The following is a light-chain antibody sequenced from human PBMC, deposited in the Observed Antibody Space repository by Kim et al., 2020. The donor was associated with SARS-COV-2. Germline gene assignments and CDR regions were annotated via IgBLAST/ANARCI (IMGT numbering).Light chain of an antibody. CDR3: QQYYNLIT. CDR1: QSVSSD. J-gene: IGKJ5*01. V-gene: IGKV3-15*01. Sequence: SVSPGERATLSCRASQSVSSDLAWYQHKPGQAPRLLIYGASTRATGLPARFSGSGSGTEFTLTISSLQSEDSAVYYCQQYYNLITFGQGTRLDIK. CDR2: GAS.